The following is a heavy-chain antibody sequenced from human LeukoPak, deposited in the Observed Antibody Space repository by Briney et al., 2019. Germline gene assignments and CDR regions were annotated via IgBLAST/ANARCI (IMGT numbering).Heavy chain of an antibody. CDR1: GYSISSSYY. Sequence: PSETLSLTCTVSGYSISSSYYWGWIRQPPGKGLEWIGSLYLSGSTYYNPSLKSRVTISVDTSKNQFSLKLSSVTAADTAVYYCARDRYYYDSSGYDPYFDYWGQGTLVTVSS. D-gene: IGHD3-22*01. CDR3: ARDRYYYDSSGYDPYFDY. V-gene: IGHV4-38-2*02. CDR2: LYLSGST. J-gene: IGHJ4*02.